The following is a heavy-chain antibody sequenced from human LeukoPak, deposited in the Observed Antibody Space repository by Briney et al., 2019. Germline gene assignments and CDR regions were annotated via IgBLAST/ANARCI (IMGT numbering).Heavy chain of an antibody. Sequence: PGGSLRLSCSASGFTFSSYAMHWVRQAPGKGVEYVSAISSNGGSTYYADSVKGRFTISRDNSKNTLYLQMSSLRAEDAAVYYCVESTVWSNYWGQGTLVTVSS. V-gene: IGHV3-64D*06. CDR3: VESTVWSNY. CDR1: GFTFSSYA. D-gene: IGHD3-16*01. J-gene: IGHJ4*02. CDR2: ISSNGGST.